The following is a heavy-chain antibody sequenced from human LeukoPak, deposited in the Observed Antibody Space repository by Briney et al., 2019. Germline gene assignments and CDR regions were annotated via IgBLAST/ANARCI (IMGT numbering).Heavy chain of an antibody. J-gene: IGHJ6*03. V-gene: IGHV4-59*12. Sequence: SETLSLTCTVSGVSISSYYWNWIRQPPGKGLEWIGYIYYSGSTNYNPSLKSRVTISVDTSNNQFPLKLSSVTAADTAVYYCARVASDISEYYYYYYYMDVWGKGTTVTVSS. CDR3: ARVASDISEYYYYYYYMDV. CDR2: IYYSGST. D-gene: IGHD3-9*01. CDR1: GVSISSYY.